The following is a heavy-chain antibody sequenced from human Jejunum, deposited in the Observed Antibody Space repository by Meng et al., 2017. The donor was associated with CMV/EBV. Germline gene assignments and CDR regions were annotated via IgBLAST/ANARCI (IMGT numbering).Heavy chain of an antibody. D-gene: IGHD3-16*01. Sequence: SGFIFSSYGMHWVRQAPGKGLEWVAFIRYDETKKHYVDSVKGRFTVSRDNAKNSLYLQMNSLRAEDTAVYYCATDWGDTKSRFDYWGQGSLVTVSS. V-gene: IGHV3-30*02. CDR3: ATDWGDTKSRFDY. CDR1: GFIFSSYG. CDR2: IRYDETKK. J-gene: IGHJ4*02.